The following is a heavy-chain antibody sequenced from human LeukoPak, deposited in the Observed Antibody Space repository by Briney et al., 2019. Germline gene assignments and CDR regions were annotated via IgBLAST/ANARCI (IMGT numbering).Heavy chain of an antibody. CDR2: FEPEDGAT. CDR1: GYRLSAVS. CDR3: MIDYFDWASSRSGNYF. J-gene: IGHJ4*02. Sequence: EASVKVSCKVSGYRLSAVSMHWVRQAPGKGLEWVGGFEPEDGATIYAERFQGRITMTEDTSTDTAYMDLSRLTSEDTAVYYCMIDYFDWASSRSGNYFWGQGTLVTVSS. V-gene: IGHV1-24*01. D-gene: IGHD3-3*01.